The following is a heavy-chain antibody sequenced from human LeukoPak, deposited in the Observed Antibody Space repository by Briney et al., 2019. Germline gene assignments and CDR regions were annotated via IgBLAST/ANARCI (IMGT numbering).Heavy chain of an antibody. D-gene: IGHD6-6*01. CDR1: GYTFTSYG. CDR2: IIPIFGTA. Sequence: SVKVSCKASGYTFTSYGISWVRQAPGQGLEWMGGIIPIFGTANYAQKLQGRVTITADESTSTAYMELSSLRSEDTAVYYCARDLRIAAPYYFDYWGQGTLVTVSS. V-gene: IGHV1-69*13. J-gene: IGHJ4*02. CDR3: ARDLRIAAPYYFDY.